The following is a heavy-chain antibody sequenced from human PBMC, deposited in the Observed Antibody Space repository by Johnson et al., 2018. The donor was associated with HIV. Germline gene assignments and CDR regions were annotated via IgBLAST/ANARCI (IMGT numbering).Heavy chain of an antibody. J-gene: IGHJ3*02. Sequence: QVQLVESGGGVVQPGRSLRLSCAASGFTFISYAMHWVRQAPGTGLEWVAVISYDGSNKYCDDAVKGRFTISRDNSKNTGFLQMNSLRHEDTAMYYCAGGSRYTFDNDDVHLLHAFDIWGQGTMVTVSS. CDR3: AGGSRYTFDNDDVHLLHAFDI. V-gene: IGHV3-30-3*01. CDR1: GFTFISYA. CDR2: ISYDGSNK. D-gene: IGHD3-16*01.